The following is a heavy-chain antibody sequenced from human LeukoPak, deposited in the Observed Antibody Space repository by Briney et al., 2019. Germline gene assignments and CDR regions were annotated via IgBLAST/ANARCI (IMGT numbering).Heavy chain of an antibody. CDR3: AREGLYYYYMDV. J-gene: IGHJ6*03. Sequence: ASVKVSCKASGYTFTSYYMHWVRQAPGQGLEWMGWISTYNDNTNYAQKLQGRVTMTTDTSTSTAYMELRSLRSDDTAVYYCAREGLYYYYMDVWGKGTTVTISS. CDR2: ISTYNDNT. V-gene: IGHV1-18*04. D-gene: IGHD3/OR15-3a*01. CDR1: GYTFTSYY.